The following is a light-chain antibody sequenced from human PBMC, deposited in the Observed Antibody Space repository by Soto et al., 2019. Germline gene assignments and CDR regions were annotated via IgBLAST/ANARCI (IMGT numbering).Light chain of an antibody. Sequence: IQMTQSPSSLSASLGYRVTITCRASHIISSWLAWYQQKPGKAPKLLIYDASSLESGVPSRFSGSGSGTDFTLTITSLQSEDFAVYYCQQYNNWPLWTFGQGTKVDIK. CDR1: HIISSW. CDR2: DAS. J-gene: IGKJ1*01. V-gene: IGKV1-5*01. CDR3: QQYNNWPLWT.